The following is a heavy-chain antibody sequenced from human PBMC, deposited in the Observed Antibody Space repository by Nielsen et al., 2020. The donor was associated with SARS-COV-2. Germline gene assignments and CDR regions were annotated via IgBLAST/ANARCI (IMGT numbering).Heavy chain of an antibody. V-gene: IGHV3-23*01. D-gene: IGHD2-21*02. J-gene: IGHJ4*02. CDR2: ISGRGGHT. CDR3: ANDFADSYFDS. Sequence: GGSLRLSCESSGFTFSNYDMNWVRQAPGEGLEWVSTISGRGGHTYYADSVKGRFTISRDNSKNTLYLQLNSLRAEDTAIYYCANDFADSYFDSWGQGTLVTVSS. CDR1: GFTFSNYD.